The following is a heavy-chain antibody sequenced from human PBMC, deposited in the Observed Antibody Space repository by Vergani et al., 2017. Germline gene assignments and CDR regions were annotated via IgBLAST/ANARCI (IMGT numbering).Heavy chain of an antibody. D-gene: IGHD3-10*01. CDR1: GYTFTSYY. V-gene: IGHV1-46*03. Sequence: QVQLVQSGAEVKKPGASVKVSCKASGYTFTSYYMHWVRQAPGQGLEWMGIINPSGGSTSYAQKFQGRVTMTRDTSTSTVYMELSSLRSEDTAVYYCASPRGLWFGELPPYYYYGMDVWDQGTTVTVSS. J-gene: IGHJ6*02. CDR2: INPSGGST. CDR3: ASPRGLWFGELPPYYYYGMDV.